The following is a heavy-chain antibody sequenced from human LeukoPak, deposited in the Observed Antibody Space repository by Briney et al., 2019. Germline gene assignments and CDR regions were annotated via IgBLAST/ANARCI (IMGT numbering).Heavy chain of an antibody. CDR3: TTDYGSSISSYYYYGMDA. CDR2: IKSKAYGGTT. Sequence: PGGSLRLSCAASGFTFSNAWMNWVRQAPGKGLEWVGRIKSKAYGGTTDYATPVKGRFTISRDDSKNTLYLQMNSLKTEDTAVYYCTTDYGSSISSYYYYGMDAWGQGTTVTVSS. D-gene: IGHD2-21*01. V-gene: IGHV3-15*07. CDR1: GFTFSNAW. J-gene: IGHJ6*02.